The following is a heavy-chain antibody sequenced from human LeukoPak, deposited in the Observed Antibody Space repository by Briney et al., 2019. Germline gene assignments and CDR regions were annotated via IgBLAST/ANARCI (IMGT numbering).Heavy chain of an antibody. D-gene: IGHD1-1*01. CDR3: VKDGHWTFDY. Sequence: SGGSLRLSCAASGFTFSSSAMHWVRQAPGKGLAWVAFIGHEGSNKYYADSVKGRFTISRDDSKSTLYLQNSLRAEDTAVYYCVKDGHWTFDYWGQGTLVTVSS. CDR1: GFTFSSSA. J-gene: IGHJ4*02. CDR2: IGHEGSNK. V-gene: IGHV3-30*02.